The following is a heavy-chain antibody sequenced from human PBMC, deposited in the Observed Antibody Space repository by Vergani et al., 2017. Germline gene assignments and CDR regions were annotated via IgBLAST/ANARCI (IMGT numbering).Heavy chain of an antibody. V-gene: IGHV3-33*08. CDR2: IWYDGSKK. D-gene: IGHD3-3*01. CDR1: GFTFSSYA. Sequence: VQLLESGGGLVHPGGSLRLSCAASGFTFSSYAMSWVRQAPGKGLEWVAVIWYDGSKKYYADSVKGRFTISSDNSKNTLYLQMNSLSAEDTAVYYCARGGLRFLLLAEYFQHWGQGTLVTVSS. CDR3: ARGGLRFLLLAEYFQH. J-gene: IGHJ1*01.